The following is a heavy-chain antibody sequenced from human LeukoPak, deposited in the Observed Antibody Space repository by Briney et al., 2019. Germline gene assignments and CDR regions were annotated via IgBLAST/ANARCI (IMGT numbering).Heavy chain of an antibody. CDR1: GGSISSYY. CDR2: ISHSGST. J-gene: IGHJ4*02. D-gene: IGHD6-13*01. Sequence: PSETLSLTCTVSGGSISSYYWSWIRQSPGKGLEWIGEISHSGSTNYNPSLKSRVTISVDTSKNQFSLKLSSVTAADTAVYYCARDIIEAAGSDYWGQGTLVTVSS. CDR3: ARDIIEAAGSDY. V-gene: IGHV4-34*01.